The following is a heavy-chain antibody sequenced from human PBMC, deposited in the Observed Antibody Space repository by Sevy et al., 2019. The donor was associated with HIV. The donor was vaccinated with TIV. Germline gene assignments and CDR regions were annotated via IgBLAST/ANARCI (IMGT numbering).Heavy chain of an antibody. D-gene: IGHD3-9*01. J-gene: IGHJ4*02. CDR2: ISFDGSKK. CDR1: GFTFSRYG. CDR3: AKLDYDILTGNPDY. Sequence: GGSQRLSCAASGFTFSRYGMHWVRQAPGKGLEWVAVISFDGSKKYYGDSVKGRFTISRDNSKNTLYLAMSSLSPEDTAVCYCAKLDYDILTGNPDYWGQGTLVTVSS. V-gene: IGHV3-30*18.